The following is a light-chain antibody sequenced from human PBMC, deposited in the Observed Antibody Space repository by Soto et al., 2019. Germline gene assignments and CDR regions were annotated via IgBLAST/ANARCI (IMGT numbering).Light chain of an antibody. J-gene: IGKJ5*01. CDR3: QQRSNWPIT. V-gene: IGKV3-11*01. Sequence: EIVFTHAPATLSLSPWERARLSFMAIQSVSSYLAWYQQKPGQAPRLLIYDASNRATGIPARFSGSGSGTDFTLTISSLEPEDFAVYYCQQRSNWPITFGQGTRLEIK. CDR2: DAS. CDR1: QSVSSY.